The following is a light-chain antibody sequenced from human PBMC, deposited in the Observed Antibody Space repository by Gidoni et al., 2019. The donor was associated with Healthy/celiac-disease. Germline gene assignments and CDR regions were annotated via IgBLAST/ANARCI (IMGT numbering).Light chain of an antibody. CDR2: AAS. CDR1: QIISSY. Sequence: DIQMNQSPSSLSASVGDRVTITCRASQIISSYLNWYQQKPGKAPKLLIYAASSLQSGVPSRFSGSGSGTDFTLTISSLQPEDFATYYCQQSYSTPRTFGQGTKLEIK. V-gene: IGKV1-39*01. J-gene: IGKJ2*02. CDR3: QQSYSTPRT.